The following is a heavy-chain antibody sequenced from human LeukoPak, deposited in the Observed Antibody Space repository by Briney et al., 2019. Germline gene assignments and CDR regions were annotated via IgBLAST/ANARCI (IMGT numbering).Heavy chain of an antibody. CDR1: GFTFSSFD. V-gene: IGHV3-23*01. J-gene: IGHJ4*02. D-gene: IGHD1-14*01. CDR2: ISISGARI. CDR3: VKDSPGLRGDH. Sequence: QSGGSLRLSCVVSGFTFSSFDMSWVRQAPGEGLEWVSYISISGARIYYGDSVKGRFTISRDNSKNTLYLHMNSLRAADTALYYCVKDSPGLRGDHWGQGTLVTVSS.